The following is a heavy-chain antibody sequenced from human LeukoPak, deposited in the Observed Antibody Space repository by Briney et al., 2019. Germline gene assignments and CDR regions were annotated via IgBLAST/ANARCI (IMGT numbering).Heavy chain of an antibody. CDR3: VRDADGGNSWFDS. Sequence: GGSLRLSCAASGFVFSTHSMNWVRQAPGKGLEWVSWISSSNGDIYYADSVRGRFTISRDDAEKSLYLQMNSLRAEDTAVYYCVRDADGGNSWFDSWGQGTLVTVSS. V-gene: IGHV3-21*01. CDR2: ISSSNGDI. CDR1: GFVFSTHS. D-gene: IGHD4-23*01. J-gene: IGHJ5*01.